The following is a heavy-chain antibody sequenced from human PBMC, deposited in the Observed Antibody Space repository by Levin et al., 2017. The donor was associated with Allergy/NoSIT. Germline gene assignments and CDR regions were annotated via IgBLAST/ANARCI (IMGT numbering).Heavy chain of an antibody. V-gene: IGHV3-33*01. CDR1: GFSFSSYG. CDR2: IWYDGSNK. CDR3: ARDIWDSSGWYYFDQ. D-gene: IGHD6-19*01. J-gene: IGHJ4*02. Sequence: GESLKISCEASGFSFSSYGMHWVRQAPGKGLEWVANIWYDGSNKFYADSVKGRLTISRDNSKNMMWLQMNSLRAEDTAVYYCARDIWDSSGWYYFDQWGQGTRVTVSS.